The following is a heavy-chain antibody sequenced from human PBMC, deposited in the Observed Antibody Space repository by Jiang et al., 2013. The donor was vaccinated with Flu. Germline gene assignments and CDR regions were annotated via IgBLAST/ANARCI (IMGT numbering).Heavy chain of an antibody. J-gene: IGHJ5*02. CDR3: ARGRNLGQWPSRAWFDP. D-gene: IGHD6-19*01. V-gene: IGHV4-34*01. CDR1: GGSFSGRY. Sequence: GSGLVKPSETLSLSCAVYGGSFSGRYWSWVRQTPGKGLEWIGEINHSGNTNYIPSLKSRVTISVDTSKRHFSLRLTSVTAADTAVYYCARGRNLGQWPSRAWFDPWGPGTLVTVSS. CDR2: INHSGNT.